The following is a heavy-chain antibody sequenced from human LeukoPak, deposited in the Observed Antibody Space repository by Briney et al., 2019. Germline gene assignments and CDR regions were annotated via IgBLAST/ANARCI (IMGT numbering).Heavy chain of an antibody. J-gene: IGHJ4*02. CDR3: ARIRADSRNHNFDY. D-gene: IGHD3-22*01. Sequence: SETLSLTCTVSGGSISSGGYYWSWIRQPPGKGLEWIGYIYHSGSTYYNPSLKSRVTISVDRSKNQFSLKLSSVTAADTAVYYCARIRADSRNHNFDYWGQGTLVTVSS. V-gene: IGHV4-30-2*01. CDR1: GGSISSGGYY. CDR2: IYHSGST.